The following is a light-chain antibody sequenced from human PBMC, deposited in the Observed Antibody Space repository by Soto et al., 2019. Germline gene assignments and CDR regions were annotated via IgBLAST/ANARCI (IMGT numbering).Light chain of an antibody. Sequence: DIQMTQSPSILSASVGDRVTITCRASQSISSWLAWYQQKPGKAPKLLIYDASSLESGVPSRFSGSGSGTKFTLTISSLQPDDFATYYCQQYNTWTFGQGTKVDIK. J-gene: IGKJ1*01. V-gene: IGKV1-5*01. CDR3: QQYNTWT. CDR2: DAS. CDR1: QSISSW.